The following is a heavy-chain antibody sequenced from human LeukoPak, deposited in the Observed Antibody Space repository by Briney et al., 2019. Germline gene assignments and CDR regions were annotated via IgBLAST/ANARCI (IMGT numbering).Heavy chain of an antibody. J-gene: IGHJ4*02. Sequence: RGSLRLSCAASGFSVSGNYMNWVRQAPGKGLEWVSVIYSGGNTDYADSVKGRFTVSRDNYKNTVYLQMNSLRAEDTAVYYCARDLRLHGGYWGQGTLVTVSS. CDR3: ARDLRLHGGY. D-gene: IGHD2-21*02. CDR1: GFSVSGNY. CDR2: IYSGGNT. V-gene: IGHV3-66*01.